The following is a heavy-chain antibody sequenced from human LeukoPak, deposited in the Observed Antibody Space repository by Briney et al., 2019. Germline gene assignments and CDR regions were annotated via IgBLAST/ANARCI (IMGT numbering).Heavy chain of an antibody. Sequence: SETLSLTCTVSGGSISSYYWSWIRQPPGKGLEWIGYIYYSGSTNYNPSLKSRVTISVDTSKNQFSLKLRSVTAADTAVYYCARETSQKGAHYMDVWGKGPRSPSP. CDR1: GGSISSYY. J-gene: IGHJ6*03. D-gene: IGHD3-16*01. CDR3: ARETSQKGAHYMDV. CDR2: IYYSGST. V-gene: IGHV4-59*12.